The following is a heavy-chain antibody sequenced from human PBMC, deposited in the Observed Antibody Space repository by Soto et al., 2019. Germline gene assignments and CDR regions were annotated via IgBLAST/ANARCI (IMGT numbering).Heavy chain of an antibody. Sequence: GGSLRLSCAGSGFSFSTYSMNWVRQAPGKGLEWVSSISGTGSDIFYTDSVKGRFTISRDNAQKSLYLHTNSLRGDDTAVYYCTREGCGGDCHSDYWGQGTLVTVSS. CDR1: GFSFSTYS. D-gene: IGHD2-21*02. V-gene: IGHV3-21*01. CDR2: ISGTGSDI. CDR3: TREGCGGDCHSDY. J-gene: IGHJ4*02.